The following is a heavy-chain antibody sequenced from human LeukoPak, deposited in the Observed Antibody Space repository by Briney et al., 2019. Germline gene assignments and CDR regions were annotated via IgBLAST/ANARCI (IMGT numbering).Heavy chain of an antibody. Sequence: PSETLSLTCTVSAGSISSYYWSWIRQPPGKGLEWIGYIYYSGSTNYNPSLKSRVTISLDTSKNQLSLRLSSVTAADTAVYYCARLRYFDWFIDAFDIWGQGTMVTVSS. V-gene: IGHV4-59*01. D-gene: IGHD3-9*01. CDR2: IYYSGST. CDR1: AGSISSYY. J-gene: IGHJ3*02. CDR3: ARLRYFDWFIDAFDI.